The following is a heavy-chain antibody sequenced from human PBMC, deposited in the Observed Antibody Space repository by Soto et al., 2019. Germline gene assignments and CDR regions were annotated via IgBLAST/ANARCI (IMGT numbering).Heavy chain of an antibody. Sequence: LGLSRASSGFTLWSYRMDGFRQAPGKGLEWVSSISSSSSYIYYADSVKGRFTISRDNAKNSLYLQMNSLRAEDTAVYYCASVATIFTDLDYWGQGALVTVSS. J-gene: IGHJ4*02. D-gene: IGHD3-9*01. CDR3: ASVATIFTDLDY. CDR2: ISSSSSYI. V-gene: IGHV3-21*01. CDR1: GFTLWSYR.